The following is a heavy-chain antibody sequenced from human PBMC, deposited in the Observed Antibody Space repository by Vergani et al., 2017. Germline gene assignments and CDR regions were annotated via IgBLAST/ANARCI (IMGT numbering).Heavy chain of an antibody. CDR2: VDPEDGET. J-gene: IGHJ6*02. D-gene: IGHD4-17*01. Sequence: EVQLVQSGAEVKKPGATMKISCKVSGYTFTEHYMHWVKQAPGKGLECVGLVDPEDGETIYAEKFKGRVTIAADTSTDTAHLELSSLRSEDTAVYYCATPQTVTTGGMEVWGQGTTVIVSS. V-gene: IGHV1-69-2*01. CDR3: ATPQTVTTGGMEV. CDR1: GYTFTEHY.